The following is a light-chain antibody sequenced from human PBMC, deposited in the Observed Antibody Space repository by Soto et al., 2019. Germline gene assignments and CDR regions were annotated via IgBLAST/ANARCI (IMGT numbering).Light chain of an antibody. CDR1: SSDVGGYNY. CDR2: DVS. CDR3: SSDTGSSTNVV. Sequence: QSALTQPASVSGSPGQSITISCTGTSSDVGGYNYVSWYQQHPGKAPKLMIYDVSNRPTGVSKRFSGSKSGNTASLTISGLQSDDAAEYYCSSDTGSSTNVVFGGGTKLTVL. J-gene: IGLJ2*01. V-gene: IGLV2-14*01.